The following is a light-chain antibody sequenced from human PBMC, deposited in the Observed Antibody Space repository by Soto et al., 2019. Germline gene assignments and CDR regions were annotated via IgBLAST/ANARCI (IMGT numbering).Light chain of an antibody. V-gene: IGKV1-39*01. CDR2: AAS. J-gene: IGKJ3*01. CDR3: QQSYNSPCT. Sequence: PSSLPACVADSVTIICRASQSISSYLNWYQQKPGKAPILLIYAASNLQGGVPSRFSGSGSGTHFTLTISSLQPEDFATYYCQQSYNSPCTFGPGTKVDIK. CDR1: QSISSY.